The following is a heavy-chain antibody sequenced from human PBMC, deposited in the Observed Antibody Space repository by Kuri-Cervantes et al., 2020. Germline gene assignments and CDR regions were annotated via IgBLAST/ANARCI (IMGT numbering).Heavy chain of an antibody. D-gene: IGHD2-15*01. J-gene: IGHJ4*02. CDR3: ARVHSNSYSFFDY. CDR2: INHSGGT. CDR1: GGSFSGYY. V-gene: IGHV4-34*01. Sequence: SETLSLTCAVYGGSFSGYYWSWIRQPPGKGLEWIGEINHSGGTNYNPSLKSRVTMSVGTYKNQFSLRLTSVTAADTAVYYCARVHSNSYSFFDYWGQGILVTVSS.